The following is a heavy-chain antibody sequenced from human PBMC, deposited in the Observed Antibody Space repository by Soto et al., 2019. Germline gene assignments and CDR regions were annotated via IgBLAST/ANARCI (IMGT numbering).Heavy chain of an antibody. Sequence: GGSLRLSCAASGFTFSSYGMHWVRQAPGKGLEWVAVIWYDGSNKYYADSVKGRFTISRDNSKNTLYLQMNSLRAEDTAVYYCAREPEYSSDYYYYGMDVWGQGTTVTAP. V-gene: IGHV3-33*01. J-gene: IGHJ6*02. CDR3: AREPEYSSDYYYYGMDV. CDR1: GFTFSSYG. D-gene: IGHD6-19*01. CDR2: IWYDGSNK.